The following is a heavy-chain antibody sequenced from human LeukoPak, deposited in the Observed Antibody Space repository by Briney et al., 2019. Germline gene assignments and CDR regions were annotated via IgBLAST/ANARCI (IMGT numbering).Heavy chain of an antibody. V-gene: IGHV4-59*01. CDR3: ARGRITGTSPFGY. CDR1: GGSISTYY. D-gene: IGHD1-20*01. Sequence: PSETLSLTCTVSGGSISTYYWSWIRQPPGKGLEWIGYIYYSGNTNYNPSLKSRVTISVDTSKNQFSLKLTSVTAADTAVYYCARGRITGTSPFGYWGQGTLVTVSS. J-gene: IGHJ4*02. CDR2: IYYSGNT.